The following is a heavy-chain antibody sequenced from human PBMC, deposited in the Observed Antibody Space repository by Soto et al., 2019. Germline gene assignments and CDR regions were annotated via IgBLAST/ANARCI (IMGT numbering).Heavy chain of an antibody. Sequence: ASVKVSCKASGYTFTSYGISWVRQAPGQGLEWMGWISAYNGNTNYAQKLQGRVTMTTDTSTSTAYMELRSLRSDDTAVYYCARARVGYYDSSGYYYVYNWFDPWGQGTLVTVSS. D-gene: IGHD3-22*01. CDR3: ARARVGYYDSSGYYYVYNWFDP. J-gene: IGHJ5*02. V-gene: IGHV1-18*01. CDR1: GYTFTSYG. CDR2: ISAYNGNT.